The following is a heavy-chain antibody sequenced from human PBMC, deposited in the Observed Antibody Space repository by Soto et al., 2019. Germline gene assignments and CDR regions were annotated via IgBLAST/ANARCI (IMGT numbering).Heavy chain of an antibody. J-gene: IGHJ4*02. CDR3: ATAEVDY. CDR2: MTGDGRTT. V-gene: IGHV3-74*03. CDR1: GFTFGDYW. Sequence: GGSLRLSCAASGFTFGDYWMHWVRQPPGKGPEWVSRMTGDGRTTQYADSVKGRFTASRDNAKSTLYLQMNSLRAEDTAVCYCATAEVDYWGPGTLVTVSS.